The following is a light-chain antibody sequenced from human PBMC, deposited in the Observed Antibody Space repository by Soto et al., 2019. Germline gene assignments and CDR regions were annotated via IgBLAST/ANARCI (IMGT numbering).Light chain of an antibody. J-gene: IGKJ1*01. V-gene: IGKV3-11*01. CDR1: QSVSTY. Sequence: EIVLTQSPATLSLSPGERATLSCRASQSVSTYLAWFQQKPGQAPRLLIYGASNRATGIPARFSGSGSGTDFTLTISSLEPEDFAVYYCQQRSSWPRTFGQGTKVEIK. CDR3: QQRSSWPRT. CDR2: GAS.